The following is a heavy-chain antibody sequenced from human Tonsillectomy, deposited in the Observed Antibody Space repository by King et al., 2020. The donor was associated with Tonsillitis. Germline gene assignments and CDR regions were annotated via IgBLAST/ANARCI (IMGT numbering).Heavy chain of an antibody. D-gene: IGHD1/OR15-1a*01. CDR1: TYSLTNYG. Sequence: QLVQSGAEVKKHGASVKVSCKAATYSLTNYGISWVRQAPGQGPEWMGWINHNNGNTKYAREFQGRVIMTTDTSTSTAYMELRSLKSDDTAVYYCVSNNDLRPGTLHFVYWGQGSLVTVSS. CDR3: VSNNDLRPGTLHFVY. CDR2: INHNNGNT. V-gene: IGHV1-18*01. J-gene: IGHJ4*02.